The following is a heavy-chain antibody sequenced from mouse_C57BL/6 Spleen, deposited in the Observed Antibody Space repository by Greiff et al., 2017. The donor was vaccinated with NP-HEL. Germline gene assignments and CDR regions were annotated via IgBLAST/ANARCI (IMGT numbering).Heavy chain of an antibody. CDR3: ARDYDEGVWFAY. Sequence: EVQVVESGGGLVKPGGSLKLSCAASGFTFSDYGMHWVRQAPEKGLEWVAYISSGSSTIYYADTVKGRFTISRDNAKNTLFLQMTSLRSEDTAMYYCARDYDEGVWFAYWGQGTLVTVSA. D-gene: IGHD1-1*01. CDR1: GFTFSDYG. J-gene: IGHJ3*01. CDR2: ISSGSSTI. V-gene: IGHV5-17*01.